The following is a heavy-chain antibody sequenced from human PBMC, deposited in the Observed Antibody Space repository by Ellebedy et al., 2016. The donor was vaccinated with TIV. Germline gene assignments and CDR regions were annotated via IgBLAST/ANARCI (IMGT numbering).Heavy chain of an antibody. D-gene: IGHD3-10*01. CDR1: GFIFSSFA. CDR2: ISYDGSNK. J-gene: IGHJ4*02. Sequence: GGSLRLSCAASGFIFSSFAMFWVRQAPGKGLEWVAVISYDGSNKYYADSVRGRFTVSRDNSKDTLYLQMNGLGAEDTALYYCASPGIPGYWGQGTPVTVSS. V-gene: IGHV3-30-3*01. CDR3: ASPGIPGY.